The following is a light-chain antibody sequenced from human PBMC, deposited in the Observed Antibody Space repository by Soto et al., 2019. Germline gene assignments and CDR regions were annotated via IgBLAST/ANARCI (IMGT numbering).Light chain of an antibody. CDR3: QQYNSYSQA. CDR1: QSISSW. Sequence: DIQMTQSPSTLSASVGDRVTITCRASQSISSWLAWYQQKPGKAPKLLIYKASSIESGVRSRFSGSGSGTEFTLTIRSLEPDDFATYYCQQYNSYSQAVGPGTKVDIK. J-gene: IGKJ3*01. V-gene: IGKV1-5*03. CDR2: KAS.